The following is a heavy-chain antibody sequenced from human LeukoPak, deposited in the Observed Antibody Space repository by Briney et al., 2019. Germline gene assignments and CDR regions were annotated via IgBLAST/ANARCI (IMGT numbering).Heavy chain of an antibody. CDR3: ARDRALSYFDL. CDR1: GFTFRNYG. Sequence: PGGSLRLSCAASGFTFRNYGMHWVRQAPGKGLEWVAIIYYDGSNKYYTDSVKGRFTISRDDSKNTLYLQMNSLRAEDTAVYYCARDRALSYFDLWGRGTQVTVSS. J-gene: IGHJ2*01. V-gene: IGHV3-33*01. D-gene: IGHD3-3*02. CDR2: IYYDGSNK.